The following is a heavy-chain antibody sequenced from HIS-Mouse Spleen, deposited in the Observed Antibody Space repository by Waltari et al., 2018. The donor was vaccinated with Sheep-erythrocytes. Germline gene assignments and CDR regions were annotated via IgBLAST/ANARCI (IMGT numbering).Heavy chain of an antibody. V-gene: IGHV3-21*01. J-gene: IGHJ4*02. D-gene: IGHD3-3*01. CDR1: GFTFSSSS. CDR3: ARASIFGVVRGFDY. CDR2: ISSSSSYI. Sequence: EVQLVESGGGLVKPGGSLSLSCAASGFTFSSSSMNWVRQAPGKGLEWVSSISSSSSYIYYADSVKGRFTISRDNAKNSLYLQMNSLRAEDTAVYYCARASIFGVVRGFDYWGQGTLVTVSS.